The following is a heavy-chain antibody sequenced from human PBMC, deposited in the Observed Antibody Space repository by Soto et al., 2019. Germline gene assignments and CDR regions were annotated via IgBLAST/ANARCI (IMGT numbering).Heavy chain of an antibody. CDR2: MNPNSGNT. D-gene: IGHD3-22*01. J-gene: IGHJ4*02. CDR1: GYTFTSYD. Sequence: ASGTVACRGSGYTFTSYDINWVRQATGQGLEWMGWMNPNSGNTGYAQKFQGRVTMTRNNSISTAYMELSSLRYEDTAVYYWARVRRSSGYYYGYWGQGTRVTVS. V-gene: IGHV1-8*01. CDR3: ARVRRSSGYYYGY.